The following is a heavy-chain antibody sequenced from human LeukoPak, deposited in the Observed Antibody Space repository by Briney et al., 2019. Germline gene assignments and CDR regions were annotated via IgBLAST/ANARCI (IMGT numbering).Heavy chain of an antibody. Sequence: PSETLSLTCAVYGGSFSGYYWSWIRQPPGKGLEWVSAISGSGGSTYYADSVKGRFTISRDNSKNTLYLQMNSLRAEDTAVYYCAKSALSIAARGWFDPWGQGTLVTVSS. V-gene: IGHV3-23*01. CDR3: AKSALSIAARGWFDP. J-gene: IGHJ5*02. CDR2: ISGSGGST. CDR1: GGSFSGYY. D-gene: IGHD6-6*01.